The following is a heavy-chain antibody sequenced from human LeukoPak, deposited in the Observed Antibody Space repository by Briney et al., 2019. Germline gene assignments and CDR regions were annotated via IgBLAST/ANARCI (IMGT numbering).Heavy chain of an antibody. CDR2: IYTSGST. Sequence: SETLSLTCTVSGGSISSGSYYWSWIRQPAGKGLEWIGRIYTSGSTNYNPSLKSRVTISVDTSKNQFSLKLSSVTAADTAVYYCARESSGWYGGPDYWGQGTLVTVSS. D-gene: IGHD6-19*01. CDR1: GGSISSGSYY. CDR3: ARESSGWYGGPDY. J-gene: IGHJ4*02. V-gene: IGHV4-61*02.